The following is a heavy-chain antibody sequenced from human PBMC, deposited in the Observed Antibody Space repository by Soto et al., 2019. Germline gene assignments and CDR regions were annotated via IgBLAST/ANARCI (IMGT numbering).Heavy chain of an antibody. V-gene: IGHV4-39*01. D-gene: IGHD3-16*01. CDR1: GGSISSSSYY. CDR3: SRLGPRLHLGEFDY. J-gene: IGHJ4*02. CDR2: IYYSGST. Sequence: QLQLQESGPGLVKPSETLSLTCTVSGGSISSSSYYWGWIRQPPGKGLEWIGSIYYSGSTYYNPSLKSRVTRSVDTSKNQFSLKLSSVTAADTAVYYFSRLGPRLHLGEFDYWGQGTLVTVSS.